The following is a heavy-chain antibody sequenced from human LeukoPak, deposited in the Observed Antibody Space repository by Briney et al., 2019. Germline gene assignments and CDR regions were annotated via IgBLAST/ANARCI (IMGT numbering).Heavy chain of an antibody. CDR2: ISHISDFI. V-gene: IGHV3-48*01. Sequence: AGGSLRLSCDASGFTFRIYGMNWVRQAPGKGPDWVSYISHISDFILYADSVKGRFTMSRDNAKKSLYLQMKRLRAEVSNVYYCARATRNGYDYWGQGTLVTVYS. D-gene: IGHD5-24*01. CDR3: ARATRNGYDY. J-gene: IGHJ4*02. CDR1: GFTFRIYG.